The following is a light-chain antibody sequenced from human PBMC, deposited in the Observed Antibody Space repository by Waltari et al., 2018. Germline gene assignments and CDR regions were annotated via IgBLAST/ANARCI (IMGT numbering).Light chain of an antibody. Sequence: QSALTQPASVSGSPGQSITIYCTGTRSYVGRYNRASWYQQHPGKGPKILMYDGTPRLSGVSDRFSGSKSGNTASLTLSGLQPEDEADYYCCAHAGGGTHYAFGTGTKVTVL. CDR3: CAHAGGGTHYA. J-gene: IGLJ1*01. CDR1: RSYVGRYNR. CDR2: DGT. V-gene: IGLV2-23*01.